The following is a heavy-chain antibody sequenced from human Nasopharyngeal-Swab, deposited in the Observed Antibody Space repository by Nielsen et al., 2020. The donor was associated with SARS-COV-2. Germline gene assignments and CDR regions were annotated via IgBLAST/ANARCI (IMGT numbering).Heavy chain of an antibody. Sequence: SETLSLTCAVSGGSISSGGYSWSWIRQPPGKGLEWIGYIYYSGSTYYNPSLKSRVTISVDTSKNQFPLKLSSVTAADTAVYYCARGKRITMVRGTGWFDPWGQGTLVTVSS. CDR2: IYYSGST. CDR3: ARGKRITMVRGTGWFDP. V-gene: IGHV4-30-4*07. D-gene: IGHD3-10*01. J-gene: IGHJ5*02. CDR1: GGSISSGGYS.